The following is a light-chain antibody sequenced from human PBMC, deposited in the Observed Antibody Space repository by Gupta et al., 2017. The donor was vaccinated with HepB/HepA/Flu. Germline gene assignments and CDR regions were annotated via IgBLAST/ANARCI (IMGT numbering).Light chain of an antibody. CDR1: QSVSSN. V-gene: IGKV3-15*01. CDR3: QQYNNWPPWT. CDR2: GAS. Sequence: EIVMTQSPATLSVSPGERATLSCRASQSVSSNLAWYQQKPGQAPRLLIYGASTRATGIPARFSGSGSGTEFTLTIRSLQSEDFAVYYCQQYNNWPPWTFGQGTXVEIK. J-gene: IGKJ1*01.